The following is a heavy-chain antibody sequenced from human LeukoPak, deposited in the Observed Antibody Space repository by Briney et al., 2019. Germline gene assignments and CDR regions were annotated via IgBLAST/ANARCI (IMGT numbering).Heavy chain of an antibody. CDR2: ISGSGGST. D-gene: IGHD3-10*01. CDR1: GFTFSNYS. Sequence: GGSLRLSCAASGFTFSNYSMNWVRQAPGKGLEWVSAISGSGGSTYYADSVKGRFTISRDNSKNTLYLQMNSLRAEDTAVYYCAKLQAGLLWFRELKNWFDPWGQGTLVTVSS. V-gene: IGHV3-23*01. J-gene: IGHJ5*02. CDR3: AKLQAGLLWFRELKNWFDP.